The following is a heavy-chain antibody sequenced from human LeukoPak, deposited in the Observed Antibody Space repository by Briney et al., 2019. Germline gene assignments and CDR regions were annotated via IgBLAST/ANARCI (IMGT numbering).Heavy chain of an antibody. D-gene: IGHD6-19*01. CDR3: AKDRWSSSGGGFDY. CDR1: GFTFSSYA. Sequence: GGSLRLSCAASGFTFSSYAMSWVRQAPGKGLEWVSTFSGGGGITYNPDSAKGRFTISRDNSKNTLYLQMNSLRVEDTAVYYCAKDRWSSSGGGFDYWGQGTLVTVSS. V-gene: IGHV3-23*01. CDR2: FSGGGGIT. J-gene: IGHJ4*02.